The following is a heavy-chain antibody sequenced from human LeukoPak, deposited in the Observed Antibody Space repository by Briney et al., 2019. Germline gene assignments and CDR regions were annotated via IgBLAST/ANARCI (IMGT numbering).Heavy chain of an antibody. CDR3: ARFAGGRRQYYFDY. Sequence: GSLRLSCAASGFTFSSYAMSWVRQAPGEGLEWVSAISGSGGSTYYADSVKGRFTISRDNSKNTLYLQMNSLRAEDTAVYYCARFAGGRRQYYFDYWGQGTLVTVSS. V-gene: IGHV3-23*01. CDR2: ISGSGGST. J-gene: IGHJ4*02. CDR1: GFTFSSYA. D-gene: IGHD3-10*01.